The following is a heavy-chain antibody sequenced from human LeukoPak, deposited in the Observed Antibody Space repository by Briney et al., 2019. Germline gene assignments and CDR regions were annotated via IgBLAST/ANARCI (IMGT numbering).Heavy chain of an antibody. D-gene: IGHD6-19*01. Sequence: GGSLRLSCAASGFTFANYAMSWVRQAPGKGLEWVSAISGSGGSTYYADSVKGRFTISRDNSKNTLYLQMNSLRAEDTAVYYCIEGSSGWYDAFDIWGQGTMVTVSS. CDR1: GFTFANYA. J-gene: IGHJ3*02. V-gene: IGHV3-23*01. CDR3: IEGSSGWYDAFDI. CDR2: ISGSGGST.